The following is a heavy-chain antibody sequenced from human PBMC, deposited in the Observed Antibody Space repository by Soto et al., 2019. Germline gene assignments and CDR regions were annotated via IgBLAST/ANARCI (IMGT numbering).Heavy chain of an antibody. Sequence: PVEFKKNRSKGAGYSFTSSWSGRVRQMAGKGLEWRGIIYPGDSDTRYSPSLQGQVSIAADKSIRTAYMEVSRLRSDDTAVYFCARGRASGSYYLLDFWGQGTLVTVSS. V-gene: IGHV5-51*01. CDR3: ARGRASGSYYLLDF. CDR2: IYPGDSDT. D-gene: IGHD3-10*01. J-gene: IGHJ4*02. CDR1: GYSFTSSW.